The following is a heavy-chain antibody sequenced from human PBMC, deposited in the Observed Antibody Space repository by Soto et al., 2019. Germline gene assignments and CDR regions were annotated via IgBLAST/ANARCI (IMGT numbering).Heavy chain of an antibody. CDR1: GYSISTAGYY. D-gene: IGHD3-22*01. CDR3: SRMYTSGSGWFDP. Sequence: PSETLSLTCSVSGYSISTAGYYWSWIRHHPGKGLEWIGSIYSSGSIIYNPSLRSRVSISVDTSSNQFSMMLTSVTDADACCYSCSRMYTSGSGWFDPWGQGTLVTVSS. CDR2: IYSSGSI. J-gene: IGHJ5*02. V-gene: IGHV4-39*01.